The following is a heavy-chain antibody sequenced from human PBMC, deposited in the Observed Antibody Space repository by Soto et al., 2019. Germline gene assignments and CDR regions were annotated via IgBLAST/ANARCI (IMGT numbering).Heavy chain of an antibody. CDR2: ITYNGYS. Sequence: QVQLQESCPGLVKPSETLSLTCTVSGGSITNYYCSWFRQPPGKGLEWIGYITYNGYSAYNLSLKRRGTMSMVTSNTQLCLFLESMTPPDSAVYFLATPGFGSLQGLVDVWGDGATVIVSS. CDR1: GGSITNYY. V-gene: IGHV4-59*08. CDR3: ATPGFGSLQGLVDV. D-gene: IGHD3-10*01. J-gene: IGHJ6*01.